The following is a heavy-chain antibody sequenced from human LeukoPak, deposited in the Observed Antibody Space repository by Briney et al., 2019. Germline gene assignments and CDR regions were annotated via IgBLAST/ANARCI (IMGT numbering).Heavy chain of an antibody. D-gene: IGHD6-13*01. CDR1: GFTLSSYS. CDR3: ASWAGTAAGFSGPFDY. V-gene: IGHV3-48*01. Sequence: GGSLRLSCAASGFTLSSYSMNWVRQAPGKGLEWVSYITSGGSAMYYADSVKGRFTISRDNARNSLYLLMNSLRADDTAVYYCASWAGTAAGFSGPFDYWGQGTPVTVSS. J-gene: IGHJ4*02. CDR2: ITSGGSAM.